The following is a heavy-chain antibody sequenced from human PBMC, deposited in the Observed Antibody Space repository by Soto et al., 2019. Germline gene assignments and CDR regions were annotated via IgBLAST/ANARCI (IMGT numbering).Heavy chain of an antibody. CDR1: GFIFTNYA. CDR2: ISGSGGSV. D-gene: IGHD6-13*01. J-gene: IGHJ4*02. Sequence: EVQLLESGGGLVHPGGSLRLSCAASGFIFTNYAMNWVRQAPGKGLEWVSSISGSGGSVYYADSVKGRFTISRDNSENTLYLQMSSLRADDAAVYYCAKDPVVSSTSSWFYFDYWGRGTLVTVSS. CDR3: AKDPVVSSTSSWFYFDY. V-gene: IGHV3-23*01.